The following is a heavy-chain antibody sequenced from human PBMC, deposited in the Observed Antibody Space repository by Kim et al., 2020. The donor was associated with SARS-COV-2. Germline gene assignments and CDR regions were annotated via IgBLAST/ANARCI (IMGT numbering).Heavy chain of an antibody. V-gene: IGHV3-7*01. CDR1: EFTLSRHW. CDR2: INEVGSER. Sequence: GSLRLSCAASEFTLSRHWMSWVRLTPQKGLEWVANINEVGSERSYVDSVKGRFTISRDNAKNSLYLQMNSLTVEDTALYFCARVTLRAPRSASDIWGQGTMVTVSS. CDR3: ARVTLRAPRSASDI. J-gene: IGHJ3*02.